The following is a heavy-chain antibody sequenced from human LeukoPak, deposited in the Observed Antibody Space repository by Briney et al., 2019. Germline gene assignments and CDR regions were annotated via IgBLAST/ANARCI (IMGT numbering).Heavy chain of an antibody. J-gene: IGHJ6*03. CDR3: ARVPSRDCSSTSCYYYYYMDV. CDR2: IYYSGYT. Sequence: SETLSLTCTVSGGSISSYYWSWIRQPPGKGLEWIGYIYYSGYTNYNPSLKSRVTISLDTSKNQLSLKLSSVTAADTAVYYCARVPSRDCSSTSCYYYYYMDVWGKGTTVTVSS. D-gene: IGHD2-2*01. CDR1: GGSISSYY. V-gene: IGHV4-59*01.